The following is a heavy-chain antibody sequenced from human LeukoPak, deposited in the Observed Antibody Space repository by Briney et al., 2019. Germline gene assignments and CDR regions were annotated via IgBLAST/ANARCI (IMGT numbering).Heavy chain of an antibody. CDR3: ARDQYGIAAAGTYFDY. CDR2: ISYDGSNK. CDR1: GFTFSSYA. J-gene: IGHJ4*02. V-gene: IGHV3-30*01. Sequence: GRSLRLSCAVSGFTFSSYAMHWVRQAPGKGLEWVAVISYDGSNKYYADSVKGRFTISRDNSKNTLYLQMNSLRAEDTAVYYCARDQYGIAAAGTYFDYWGQGTLVTVSS. D-gene: IGHD6-13*01.